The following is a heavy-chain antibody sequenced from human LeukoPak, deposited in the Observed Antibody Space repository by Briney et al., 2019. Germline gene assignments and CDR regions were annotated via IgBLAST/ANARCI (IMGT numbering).Heavy chain of an antibody. CDR3: ASRVGATQRFDY. V-gene: IGHV1-69*13. CDR2: IIPIFGTA. CDR1: GGTFSSYA. Sequence: ASVKVSCKASGGTFSSYAISWVRQAPGQGLGWMGGIIPIFGTANYAQKFQGRVTITADESTSTAYMELSSLRSEDTAVYYCASRVGATQRFDYWGQGTLVTVSS. J-gene: IGHJ4*02. D-gene: IGHD1-26*01.